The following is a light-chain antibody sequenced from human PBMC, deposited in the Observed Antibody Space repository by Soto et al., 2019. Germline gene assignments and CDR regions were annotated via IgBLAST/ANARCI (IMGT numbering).Light chain of an antibody. CDR2: DAS. J-gene: IGKJ1*01. V-gene: IGKV3-11*01. CDR3: QQRSNWPAT. Sequence: EIVLTQSPATLSLSPGERATLSCRASQSVSSYLAWYQQKPSQAPRLLIYDASNRATGIPARFSGSGSGTDFTLTISSLEPEDFAVYYCQQRSNWPATFGQGTKVEIK. CDR1: QSVSSY.